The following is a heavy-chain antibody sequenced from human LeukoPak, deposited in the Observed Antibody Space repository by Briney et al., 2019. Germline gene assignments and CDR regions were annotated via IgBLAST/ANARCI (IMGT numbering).Heavy chain of an antibody. CDR3: ARGTMTTVTTWIGYYYYYYMDV. D-gene: IGHD4-17*01. Sequence: SETLSLTCAVYGGSFSGYYWSWIRQPPGKGLGWIGEINHSGSTNYNPSLKSRVTISVDTSKNQFSLKLSSVTAADTAVYYCARGTMTTVTTWIGYYYYYYMDVWGKGTTVTVSS. V-gene: IGHV4-34*01. J-gene: IGHJ6*03. CDR1: GGSFSGYY. CDR2: INHSGST.